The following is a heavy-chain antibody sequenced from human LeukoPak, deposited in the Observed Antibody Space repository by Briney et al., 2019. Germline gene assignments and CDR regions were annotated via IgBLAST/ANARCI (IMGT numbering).Heavy chain of an antibody. CDR1: GFTLSSYA. D-gene: IGHD4-17*01. Sequence: PGGSLRLSCAASGFTLSSYAMAWVRQAPGKGLEWVSGISGSGGRTYYADSVKGRFTISRDNSKNTLYLQMNSLRAEDTAVYYCANPPTVTKTRFDSWGQGTLVTVSS. V-gene: IGHV3-23*01. CDR3: ANPPTVTKTRFDS. J-gene: IGHJ5*01. CDR2: ISGSGGRT.